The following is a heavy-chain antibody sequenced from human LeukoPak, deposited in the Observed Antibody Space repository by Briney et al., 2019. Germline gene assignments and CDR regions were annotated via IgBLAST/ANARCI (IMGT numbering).Heavy chain of an antibody. D-gene: IGHD3-10*01. CDR1: EFTFSSFA. V-gene: IGHV3-23*01. CDR2: TSDSGTTT. Sequence: PGGSLRLSCAASEFTFSSFAMNWVPQAPGKGPEWVSGTSDSGTTTYYADPEKGRFTMSRDNSKKTLLLQMDSLRAEDTVVYYCAEGGSGFGFYYGMDVWGQGTTVTVSS. CDR3: AEGGSGFGFYYGMDV. J-gene: IGHJ6*02.